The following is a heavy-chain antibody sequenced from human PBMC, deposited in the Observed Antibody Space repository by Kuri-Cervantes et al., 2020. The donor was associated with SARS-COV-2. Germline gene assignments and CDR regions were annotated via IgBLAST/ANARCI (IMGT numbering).Heavy chain of an antibody. J-gene: IGHJ4*02. CDR3: ARVPSSGWSDY. CDR1: GYTFTSYD. D-gene: IGHD6-19*01. V-gene: IGHV1-8*01. Sequence: ASVKVSCKASGYTFTSYDINWVRQATGQGLEWMGWMNPNSGNTGYAQKFQGRVTMTRNTSISTVYLELSSLRSEDTAVYFCARVPSSGWSDYWGQGTLVTVSS. CDR2: MNPNSGNT.